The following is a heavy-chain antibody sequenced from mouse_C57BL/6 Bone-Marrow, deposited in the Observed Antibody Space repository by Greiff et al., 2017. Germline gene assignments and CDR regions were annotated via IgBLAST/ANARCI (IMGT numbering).Heavy chain of an antibody. CDR2: IDPENGDT. V-gene: IGHV14-4*01. Sequence: EVQLQQSGAELVKPGASVKLSCKASGFNIKDDYMHWVKQRPEQGLEWIGWIDPENGDTEYASKFQGKATITADTSSNTAYLQLSSLTSEDTAVYYCTTLYYEGYWGQGTTLTVSS. CDR1: GFNIKDDY. D-gene: IGHD2-4*01. J-gene: IGHJ2*01. CDR3: TTLYYEGY.